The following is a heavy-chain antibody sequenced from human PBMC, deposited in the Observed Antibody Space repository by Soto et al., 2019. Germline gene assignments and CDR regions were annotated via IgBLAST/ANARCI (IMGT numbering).Heavy chain of an antibody. CDR3: ARLEKWYYNYYGLDV. CDR2: IDPGDSST. CDR1: GYSFTTYW. V-gene: IGHV5-10-1*01. D-gene: IGHD1-26*01. Sequence: SGESLKISCQGSGYSFTTYWISWVRQMPGKGLEWMGKIDPGDSSTNYSPSFRGHITISVDRSINTAHLQFSSLKAADTAVYYCARLEKWYYNYYGLDVWGQGTMVTV. J-gene: IGHJ6*02.